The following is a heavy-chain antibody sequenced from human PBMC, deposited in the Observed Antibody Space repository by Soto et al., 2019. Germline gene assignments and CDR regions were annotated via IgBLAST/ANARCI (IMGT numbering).Heavy chain of an antibody. J-gene: IGHJ6*03. CDR1: GGSFSGYY. CDR2: INHSGST. V-gene: IGHV4-34*01. D-gene: IGHD2-8*01. Sequence: SETLSLTCAVYGGSFSGYYWSWIRQPPGKGLEWIGEINHSGSTNYNPSLKSRVTISVDTSKNQFSLKLSSVTAADTAVYYCAREERYAISSYYYYYMDVWGKGTTVTVSS. CDR3: AREERYAISSYYYYYMDV.